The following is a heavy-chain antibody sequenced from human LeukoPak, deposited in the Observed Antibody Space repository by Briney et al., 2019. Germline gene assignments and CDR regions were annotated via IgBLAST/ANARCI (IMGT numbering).Heavy chain of an antibody. CDR1: GGSIGRYY. J-gene: IGHJ4*02. V-gene: IGHV4-59*01. Sequence: SEALSLTCSVSGGSIGRYYWSWIRQPPGKGLEWIGHIYNSGNTNYNPSLKSRVTISVDTSKNQFSLKLSSVTAADTAMYYCARSGRGYSYGPDYWGQGTLVTVSS. D-gene: IGHD5-18*01. CDR2: IYNSGNT. CDR3: ARSGRGYSYGPDY.